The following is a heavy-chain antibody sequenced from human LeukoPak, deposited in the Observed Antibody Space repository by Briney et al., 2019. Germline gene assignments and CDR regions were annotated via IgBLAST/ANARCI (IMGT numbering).Heavy chain of an antibody. CDR3: ASGLVATKY. V-gene: IGHV4-34*01. CDR2: INHSGST. D-gene: IGHD5-12*01. J-gene: IGHJ4*02. CDR1: GGSISSYY. Sequence: PSETLSLTCTVSGGSISSYYWSWIRQPPGKGLEWIGEINHSGSTNYNPSLKSRVTISVDTSKNQFSLKLSSVTAADTAVYYCASGLVATKYWGQGTLVTVSS.